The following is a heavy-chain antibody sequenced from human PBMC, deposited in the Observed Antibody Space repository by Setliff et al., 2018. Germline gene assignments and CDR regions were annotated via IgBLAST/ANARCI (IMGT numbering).Heavy chain of an antibody. Sequence: PGGSLRLSCAASGFIVSDKHMTWLRQAPGRGLEWVSVIWDDGGNKYHADSVKGRFTISRDNSKNTLYLQMNSLRPEDTAVYYCARVGGATAARPVNRPDYWGQGTLVTVSS. CDR3: ARVGGATAARPVNRPDY. D-gene: IGHD6-6*01. CDR2: IWDDGGNK. CDR1: GFIVSDKH. V-gene: IGHV3-33*08. J-gene: IGHJ4*02.